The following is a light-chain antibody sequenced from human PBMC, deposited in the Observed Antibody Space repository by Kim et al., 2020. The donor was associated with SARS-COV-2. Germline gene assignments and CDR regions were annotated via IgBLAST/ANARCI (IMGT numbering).Light chain of an antibody. J-gene: IGLJ3*02. Sequence: NFMLTQPHSVSESPGQTLPISCTRSSGSIASNYVQWYRQRPGSAPTTVIYEDNQRPSGVPDRFSGSIDSSSNSASLNISGLKTEDEADYYCQSYDSSNHWVFGGGTQLTVL. CDR3: QSYDSSNHWV. CDR2: EDN. CDR1: SGSIASNY. V-gene: IGLV6-57*03.